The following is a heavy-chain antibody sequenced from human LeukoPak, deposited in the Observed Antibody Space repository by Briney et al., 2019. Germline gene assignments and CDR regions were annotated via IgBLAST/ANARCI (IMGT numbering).Heavy chain of an antibody. D-gene: IGHD1-14*01. J-gene: IGHJ6*02. V-gene: IGHV4-39*07. CDR2: IYYSGST. Sequence: PSETLSLTCTVSGGSISSSSYYWGWIRQPPGKGLEWIGSIYYSGSTYYNPSLKSRVTISVDTSKNQFSLKLSSVTAADTALYYCARDQRNDGLDVWGQGTTVTVSS. CDR1: GGSISSSSYY. CDR3: ARDQRNDGLDV.